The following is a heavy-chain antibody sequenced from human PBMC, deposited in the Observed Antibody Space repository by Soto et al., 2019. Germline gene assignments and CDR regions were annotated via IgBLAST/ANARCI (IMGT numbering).Heavy chain of an antibody. V-gene: IGHV3-23*01. D-gene: IGHD1-1*01. CDR3: AKGDWNDVDDY. Sequence: EVQLLESGGGLVQPGGSLRLSCAASGFTFSSFAMSWVGQAPGKGREWVSAISVMGGSTYYADSVKGRFTISRDNSKNTLYLQMNSLRAEDTAVYYCAKGDWNDVDDYWGQGTLVTVSS. CDR1: GFTFSSFA. J-gene: IGHJ4*02. CDR2: ISVMGGST.